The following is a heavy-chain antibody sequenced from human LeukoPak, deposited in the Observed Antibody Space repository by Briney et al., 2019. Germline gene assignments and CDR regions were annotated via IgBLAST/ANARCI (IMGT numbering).Heavy chain of an antibody. CDR3: ARGRSSSWTYYYYYYGMDV. CDR2: INHSGST. CDR1: GGSFSGYY. V-gene: IGHV4-34*01. D-gene: IGHD6-13*01. J-gene: IGHJ6*02. Sequence: SETLSLTCAVYGGSFSGYYWSWIRQPPGKGLEWIGEINHSGSTNYNPSLKSRVTISVDTSKNQFSLKLSSVTAADTAVYYCARGRSSSWTYYYYYYGMDVWGQGTTVTVSS.